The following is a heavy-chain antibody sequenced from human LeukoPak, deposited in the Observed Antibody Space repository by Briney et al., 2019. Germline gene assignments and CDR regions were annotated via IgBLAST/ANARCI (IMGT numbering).Heavy chain of an antibody. CDR2: IYSGGST. D-gene: IGHD1-26*01. Sequence: GGSLRLSCAASGFTVSSNYMSWVRQAPGKGLEWVSLIYSGGSTYYADSVKGRFTISRDNSKNTLYLQMNSLRAEDTAVYYCARVRIVGATGYYFDYWGQGTLVTVSS. J-gene: IGHJ4*02. CDR3: ARVRIVGATGYYFDY. V-gene: IGHV3-66*01. CDR1: GFTVSSNY.